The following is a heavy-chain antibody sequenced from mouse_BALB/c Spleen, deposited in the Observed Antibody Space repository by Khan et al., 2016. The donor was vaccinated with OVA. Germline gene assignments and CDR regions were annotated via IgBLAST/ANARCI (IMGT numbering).Heavy chain of an antibody. CDR1: GYTFTTYW. CDR2: INPSTDYT. J-gene: IGHJ3*01. V-gene: IGHV1-7*01. D-gene: IGHD1-1*02. Sequence: QVQLKQSGAELAKPGASVKMSCTASGYTFTTYWIHWVKQRPGQGLEWIGYINPSTDYTEYNQKFKDKATLTTDKSYSAAYMQLSSLTSEDSAVYYLTIRGLYGLFAFWGQGTLVTVSA. CDR3: TIRGLYGLFAF.